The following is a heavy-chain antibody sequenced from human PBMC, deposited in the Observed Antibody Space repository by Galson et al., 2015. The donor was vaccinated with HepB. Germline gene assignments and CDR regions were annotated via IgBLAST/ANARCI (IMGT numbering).Heavy chain of an antibody. CDR2: IIPLVGTA. CDR3: ARVNPAQATHYNGALDS. J-gene: IGHJ4*02. CDR1: GDTFKYYA. V-gene: IGHV1-69*06. D-gene: IGHD3-10*01. Sequence: SVKVSCKGSGDTFKYYAITWVRQAPGQGLEWMGRIIPLVGTAIYAQRFQGRVTITADKSTSAAYMELSRLRSEHTAVYYCARVNPAQATHYNGALDSWGQGTLVTVSS.